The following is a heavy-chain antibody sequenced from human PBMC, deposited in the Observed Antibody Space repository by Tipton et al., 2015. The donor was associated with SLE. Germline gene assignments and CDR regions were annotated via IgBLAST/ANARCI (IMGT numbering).Heavy chain of an antibody. CDR1: GGSISSSSYY. Sequence: TLSLTCTVSGGSISSSSYYWGWIRQPPGKGLEWIGSIYYSGSTYYNPSLKSRVTISLDKSKNQFSLRLSSVTAADTAVYYCARRSVNYYYGMDVWGQGTTVTVSS. CDR2: IYYSGST. J-gene: IGHJ6*02. V-gene: IGHV4-39*07. CDR3: ARRSVNYYYGMDV.